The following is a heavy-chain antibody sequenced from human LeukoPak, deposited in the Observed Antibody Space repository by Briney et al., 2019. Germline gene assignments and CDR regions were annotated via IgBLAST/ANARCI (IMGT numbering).Heavy chain of an antibody. Sequence: PSETLSLTCTVSGSSISSYYWSWIRQPPGKGLEWIGYIYTSGSTNYNPSLKSRVTISVDTSKNQFSLKLSSVTAADTAVYYCARQDTDQGHYYDSSGYYWYFQHWGQETMVTVSS. D-gene: IGHD3-22*01. J-gene: IGHJ3*01. CDR3: ARQDTDQGHYYDSSGYYWYFQH. CDR1: GSSISSYY. CDR2: IYTSGST. V-gene: IGHV4-4*09.